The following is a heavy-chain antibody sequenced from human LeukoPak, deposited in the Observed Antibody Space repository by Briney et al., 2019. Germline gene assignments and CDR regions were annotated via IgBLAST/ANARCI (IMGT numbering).Heavy chain of an antibody. CDR2: INPSGGST. Sequence: ASVKVSCKASGYTFTNYYMQWVRQAPGQGLEWMRVINPSGGSTTYAQKFQGRVTLTRDTSTSIVYMELSSLTSEDTAVYYCARDYYDIGGYSNWFDPWGQGTQVTVSS. V-gene: IGHV1-46*01. CDR1: GYTFTNYY. D-gene: IGHD3-22*01. CDR3: ARDYYDIGGYSNWFDP. J-gene: IGHJ5*02.